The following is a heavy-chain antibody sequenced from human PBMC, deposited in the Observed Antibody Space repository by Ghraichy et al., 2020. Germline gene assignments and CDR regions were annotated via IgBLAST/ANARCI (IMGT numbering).Heavy chain of an antibody. Sequence: SETLSLTCTVSGGSISSSSYYWGWIRQPPGKGLEWIGSIYYSGSTYYNPSLKSRVTISVDTSKNQFSLKLSSVTAADTAMYYCARLVMVRGVIDYWGQGTLVTVSS. J-gene: IGHJ4*02. D-gene: IGHD3-10*01. V-gene: IGHV4-39*01. CDR2: IYYSGST. CDR3: ARLVMVRGVIDY. CDR1: GGSISSSSYY.